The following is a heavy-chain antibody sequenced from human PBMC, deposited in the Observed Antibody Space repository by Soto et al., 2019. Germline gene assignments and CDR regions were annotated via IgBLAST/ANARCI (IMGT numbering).Heavy chain of an antibody. CDR2: IIPIFGTA. J-gene: IGHJ5*02. D-gene: IGHD2-2*01. CDR3: AIAVVVVPAAMGWFDP. CDR1: GGTFSSYT. Sequence: SVKVSCKASGGTFSSYTISWVRQAPGQGLEWMGGIIPIFGTANYAQKFQGRVTITADESTSTAYMELSSLRSEDTAVYYCAIAVVVVPAAMGWFDPWGQGTLVPVSS. V-gene: IGHV1-69*13.